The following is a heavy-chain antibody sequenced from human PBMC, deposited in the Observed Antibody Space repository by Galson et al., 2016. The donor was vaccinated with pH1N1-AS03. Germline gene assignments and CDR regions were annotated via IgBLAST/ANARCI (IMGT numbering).Heavy chain of an antibody. Sequence: QSGAEVKKPGESLMISCKASGFRFTTYWIAWVGQLPGKGLEWMGFIYPGDSDTKYSPSFQGQVPISADKSISTAYLRWNSLKASDTAMYYCVRGDGYNYYFDYWGQGTLVTVSS. J-gene: IGHJ4*02. CDR3: VRGDGYNYYFDY. CDR1: GFRFTTYW. D-gene: IGHD5-24*01. V-gene: IGHV5-51*03. CDR2: IYPGDSDT.